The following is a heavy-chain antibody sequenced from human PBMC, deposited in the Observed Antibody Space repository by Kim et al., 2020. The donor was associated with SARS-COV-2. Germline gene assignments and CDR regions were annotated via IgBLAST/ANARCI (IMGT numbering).Heavy chain of an antibody. CDR2: ISGGGGST. Sequence: GGSLRPSCAASGFTFITYAMSWVRQAPGKGLEWVSSISGGGGSTYHADSVTGRFTISRDNSKNTLYLQMNSLRAEDTAVYYCAKDWGITGTTGAFDIWGQGTMVTVSS. CDR3: AKDWGITGTTGAFDI. V-gene: IGHV3-23*01. J-gene: IGHJ3*02. CDR1: GFTFITYA. D-gene: IGHD1-20*01.